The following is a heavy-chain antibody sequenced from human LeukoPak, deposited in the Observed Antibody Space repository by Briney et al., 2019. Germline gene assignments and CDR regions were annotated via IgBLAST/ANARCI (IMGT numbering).Heavy chain of an antibody. D-gene: IGHD6-6*01. J-gene: IGHJ4*02. V-gene: IGHV3-7*03. CDR3: ASAGGDSRSPLPFYY. Sequence: GGSLRLSCAASGFTFGSYWMSWVRQAPGKGLEWVANIKQDGSEKYYVDSVKGRFTISRDNAENSLSLQMNSLRAEDTAVYYCASAGGDSRSPLPFYYWGQGALVTVSS. CDR2: IKQDGSEK. CDR1: GFTFGSYW.